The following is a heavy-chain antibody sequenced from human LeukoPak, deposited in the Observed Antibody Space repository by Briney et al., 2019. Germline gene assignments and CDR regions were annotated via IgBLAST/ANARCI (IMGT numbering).Heavy chain of an antibody. D-gene: IGHD2-2*01. V-gene: IGHV3-7*01. Sequence: ASVKVSCKASGGTFSSYAISWVRQAPGKGLEWVANIKQDGSEKYYVDSVKGRFTISRDNAKNSLYLQMNSLRAEDTAVYYCARAKGYQLLSANYYYYYMDVWGKGTTVTVSS. CDR2: IKQDGSEK. CDR1: GGTFSSYA. CDR3: ARAKGYQLLSANYYYYYMDV. J-gene: IGHJ6*03.